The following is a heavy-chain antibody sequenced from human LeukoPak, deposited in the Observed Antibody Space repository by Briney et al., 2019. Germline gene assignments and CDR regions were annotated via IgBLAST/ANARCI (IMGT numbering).Heavy chain of an antibody. D-gene: IGHD2-2*01. V-gene: IGHV4-34*01. J-gene: IGHJ5*02. CDR2: INHSGST. Sequence: PSETLSLTCAVYGGSFSGYYWSWIRQPPGKGLEWIGEINHSGSTNYNPSLKSRVTISVDTSKNQFSLKLSSVTAADTAVYYCAREKPSFISSDIVVVPAGATNWFDPWGQGTLVTVSS. CDR3: AREKPSFISSDIVVVPAGATNWFDP. CDR1: GGSFSGYY.